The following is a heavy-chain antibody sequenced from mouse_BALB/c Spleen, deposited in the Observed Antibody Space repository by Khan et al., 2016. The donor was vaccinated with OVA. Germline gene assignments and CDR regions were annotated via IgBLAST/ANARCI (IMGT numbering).Heavy chain of an antibody. CDR1: GYTFSSYY. J-gene: IGHJ3*01. D-gene: IGHD2-10*02. V-gene: IGHV1S81*02. CDR2: INPSNGGT. CDR3: TRSGYANPFAY. Sequence: QVQLQQSGAELVKPGASVKVSCKASGYTFSSYYMYWVKQRPGQGLEWIGGINPSNGGTNFNEKFKTKATLTVDQSSSTAYMQLSSLTSEDSAVYYCTRSGYANPFAYWGQGTLVTVSA.